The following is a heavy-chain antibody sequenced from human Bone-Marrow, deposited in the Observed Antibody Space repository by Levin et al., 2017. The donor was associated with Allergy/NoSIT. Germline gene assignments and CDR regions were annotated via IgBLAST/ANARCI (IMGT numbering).Heavy chain of an antibody. Sequence: GGSLRLSCTSSGFTFGDYPVAWFRQAPGKGLEWVGSVRNKLNGGTTQYAASVRDRFFISRDDSRGIAYLHMNTLKPEDTGIYFCARYNCSGGDCFTLSAYNYWGQGTLVTVSS. D-gene: IGHD2-15*01. V-gene: IGHV3-49*03. CDR1: GFTFGDYP. CDR3: ARYNCSGGDCFTLSAYNY. J-gene: IGHJ4*02. CDR2: VRNKLNGGTT.